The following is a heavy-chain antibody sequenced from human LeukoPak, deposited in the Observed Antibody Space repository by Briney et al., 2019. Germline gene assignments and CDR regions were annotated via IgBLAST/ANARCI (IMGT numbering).Heavy chain of an antibody. CDR1: GFTFSSSA. J-gene: IGHJ4*02. CDR2: IVVASGTT. D-gene: IGHD6-13*01. Sequence: ASVKVSCTASGFTFSSSAMQWVRQARGQGLEWIAWIVVASGTTNYAQQFQERVTITRDMSTSTAYMELSSLGSEDTAVYYCAAAPVTASGSSWYYFDYWGQGTLVTVSS. CDR3: AAAPVTASGSSWYYFDY. V-gene: IGHV1-58*02.